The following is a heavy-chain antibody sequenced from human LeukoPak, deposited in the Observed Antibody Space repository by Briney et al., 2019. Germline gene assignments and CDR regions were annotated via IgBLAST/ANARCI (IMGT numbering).Heavy chain of an antibody. J-gene: IGHJ4*02. CDR1: GFTFSSYG. CDR3: AKDLVSGGGLLMIFDC. CDR2: ISGSGGNT. V-gene: IGHV3-23*01. D-gene: IGHD2-15*01. Sequence: GGSLRLSCAASGFTFSSYGMSWVRQAPGKGLEWVSAISGSGGNTYYADSVKGRFTISRDNSKNTLFLQMNSLRAEDTAVYYCAKDLVSGGGLLMIFDCWGQGTLVTVSS.